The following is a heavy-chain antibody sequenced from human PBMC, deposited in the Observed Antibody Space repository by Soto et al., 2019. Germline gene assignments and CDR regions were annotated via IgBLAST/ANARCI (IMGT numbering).Heavy chain of an antibody. CDR1: GVSISSHDW. V-gene: IGHV4-4*02. CDR2: SHQSGNT. Sequence: QVQLQESGPGLVKPSGTLSLTCAVSGVSISSHDWWTWVRQPPGKGLEWIGESHQSGNTNYNSSPEIHVTISLDKSKNQLPLQLSSVTVADTAVYYCATRDSGRLYWGQGTLVTVSS. CDR3: ATRDSGRLY. D-gene: IGHD6-13*01. J-gene: IGHJ4*02.